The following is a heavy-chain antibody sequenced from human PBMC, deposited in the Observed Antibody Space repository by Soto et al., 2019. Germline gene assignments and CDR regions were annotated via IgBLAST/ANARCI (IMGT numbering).Heavy chain of an antibody. CDR1: GGPISSISNHY. Sequence: PSDTLSLTCTVSGGPISSISNHYCSWFRLPPGKGLEWIGYMSYSGFTRDNPSLKSRVIISMDSSKNQFSLNLTSVTAADTAVYYCATQGFVVLHGLVDVWGQGTTVTVSS. J-gene: IGHJ6*02. CDR3: ATQGFVVLHGLVDV. CDR2: MSYSGFT. D-gene: IGHD3-10*01. V-gene: IGHV4-59*08.